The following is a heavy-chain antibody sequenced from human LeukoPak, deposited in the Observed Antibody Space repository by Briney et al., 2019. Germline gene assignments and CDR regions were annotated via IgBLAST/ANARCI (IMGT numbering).Heavy chain of an antibody. V-gene: IGHV1-69*13. CDR2: IIPIFGTA. Sequence: ASVKVSCKASGGTFSSYAISWVRQAPGQGLEWMGGIIPIFGTANYAQKFQGRVTITADESTSTAYMELSSLRSEDTAVYYCARVPLSSSPPGYSLGYYYYGMDVWGQGTTVTVSS. CDR1: GGTFSSYA. D-gene: IGHD6-13*01. J-gene: IGHJ6*02. CDR3: ARVPLSSSPPGYSLGYYYYGMDV.